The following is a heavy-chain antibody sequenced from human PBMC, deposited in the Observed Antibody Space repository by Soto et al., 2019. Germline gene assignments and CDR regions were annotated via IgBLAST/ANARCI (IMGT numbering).Heavy chain of an antibody. CDR1: GGSFSGYY. CDR3: ARDYRRVRGESRINPAFDP. D-gene: IGHD3-10*01. Sequence: QVQLQQWGAGLLKPSETLSLTCAVYGGSFSGYYWSWIRQPPGKGLEWIGEINHSGSTNYNPSLKSRVTISVDTSKNQFSLKLSSVTAADTAVYYCARDYRRVRGESRINPAFDPWGQGTLVTVSS. CDR2: INHSGST. J-gene: IGHJ5*02. V-gene: IGHV4-34*01.